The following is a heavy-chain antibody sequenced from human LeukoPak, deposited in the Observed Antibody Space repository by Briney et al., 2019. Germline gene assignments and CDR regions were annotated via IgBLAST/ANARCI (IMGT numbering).Heavy chain of an antibody. CDR3: AKNGLGAVVKTD. CDR1: GYTFTGYY. J-gene: IGHJ4*02. Sequence: ASVEVSCKASGYTFTGYYIHWVRQAPGQGLEWMGWINTNTGNPTYAQGFTGRIVFSLDTSVSTAYLQISSLKAEDSAVYYCAKNGLGAVVKTDWGQGTLVTVSS. V-gene: IGHV7-4-1*02. D-gene: IGHD3-22*01. CDR2: INTNTGNP.